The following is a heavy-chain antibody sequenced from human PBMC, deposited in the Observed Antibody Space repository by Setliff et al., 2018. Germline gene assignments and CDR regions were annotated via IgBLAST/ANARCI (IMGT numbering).Heavy chain of an antibody. CDR3: ARDVGGEGYFDS. J-gene: IGHJ4*02. D-gene: IGHD3-10*01. V-gene: IGHV4-61*02. CDR1: GGSVGNSHYY. Sequence: PSETLSLTCTVSGGSVGNSHYYWSWIRQPAGKGLQWIGRINTSGSTKYNPSLKSRVTMSVDTSKNQFSLKLSAVTAADTAVYYCARDVGGEGYFDSWGQGTLVTVSS. CDR2: INTSGST.